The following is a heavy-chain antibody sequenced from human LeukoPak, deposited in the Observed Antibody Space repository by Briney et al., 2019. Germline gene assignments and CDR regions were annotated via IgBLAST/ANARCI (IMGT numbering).Heavy chain of an antibody. V-gene: IGHV3-21*01. Sequence: PGGSLRLSCAASGFTFSNYWMSWVRQAPGKGLEWVSSISSSSSYIYYADSVKGRFTISRDNAKNSLYLQMNSLRAEDTAVYYCARGLGSGRHAFDIWGQGTMVTVSS. CDR2: ISSSSSYI. J-gene: IGHJ3*02. CDR3: ARGLGSGRHAFDI. CDR1: GFTFSNYW. D-gene: IGHD3-10*01.